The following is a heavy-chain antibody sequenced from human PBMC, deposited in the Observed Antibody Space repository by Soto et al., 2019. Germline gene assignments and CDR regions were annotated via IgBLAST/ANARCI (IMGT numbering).Heavy chain of an antibody. CDR2: ISAYNGNT. D-gene: IGHD3-10*01. V-gene: IGHV1-18*01. J-gene: IGHJ4*02. Sequence: QVQLVQSGAEVKKPGASVKDSCKASGYTFTSYGISWVRQAPGQGLEWMGWISAYNGNTNYAQKLQGRVTMTTDTSTSTAYIELRTLRADDTAVYYCARDRPHLTMVRGVIMSDYWGQGTLVTVSS. CDR3: ARDRPHLTMVRGVIMSDY. CDR1: GYTFTSYG.